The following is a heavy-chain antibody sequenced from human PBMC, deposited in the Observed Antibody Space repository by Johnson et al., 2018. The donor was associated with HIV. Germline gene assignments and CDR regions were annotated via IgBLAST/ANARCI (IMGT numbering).Heavy chain of an antibody. J-gene: IGHJ3*02. Sequence: VQLVESGGGVVRPGGSLRLSCAVSGFTFEDYGISWVRQAPGKGLEWVSGINWNGGSTSYADSVNGRFTISRDNAKTSLYLQVNSLGAEDTALYYCAREVSLRVGATLPPSYAFDIWGQGTLVSVSS. CDR1: GFTFEDYG. CDR3: AREVSLRVGATLPPSYAFDI. CDR2: INWNGGST. D-gene: IGHD1-26*01. V-gene: IGHV3-20*04.